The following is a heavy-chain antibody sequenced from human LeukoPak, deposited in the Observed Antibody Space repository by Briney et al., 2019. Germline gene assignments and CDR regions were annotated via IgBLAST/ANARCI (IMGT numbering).Heavy chain of an antibody. CDR2: IKEDGSDK. Sequence: GGSLRLSCAASGFTFSTYWMGWVRQAPGKGLEWVADIKEDGSDKYSVDSVKGRFTISRDNAKNSLYLQMNSLRAGDTAVYYCARDTYRFFDLWGRGTLVTVSS. V-gene: IGHV3-7*01. CDR3: ARDTYRFFDL. CDR1: GFTFSTYW. J-gene: IGHJ2*01.